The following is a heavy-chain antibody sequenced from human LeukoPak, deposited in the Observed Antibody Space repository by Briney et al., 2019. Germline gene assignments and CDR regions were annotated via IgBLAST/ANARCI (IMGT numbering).Heavy chain of an antibody. CDR1: GFTFSSYS. J-gene: IGHJ4*02. D-gene: IGHD7-27*01. CDR2: ISSSSSYI. V-gene: IGHV3-21*01. Sequence: GGSLRLSCAASGFTFSSYSMNWVRQAPGEGLEWVSSISSSSSYIYYADSVKGRFTISRDNAKNSLYLQMNSLRAEDTAVYYCARDPLWPELGHFDYWGQGTLVTVSS. CDR3: ARDPLWPELGHFDY.